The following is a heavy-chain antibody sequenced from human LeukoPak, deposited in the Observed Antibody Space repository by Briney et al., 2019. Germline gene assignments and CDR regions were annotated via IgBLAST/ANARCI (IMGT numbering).Heavy chain of an antibody. CDR1: GFTFSSYA. CDR3: AKPHIVVVPAAISGYYFDY. J-gene: IGHJ4*02. CDR2: ISGSGGST. Sequence: TGGSLRLSCAASGFTFSSYAMSWVRQAPGKGLEWVSAISGSGGSTYYADSVKGRFTISRDNSKNTLYLQMNSLRAEDTAVYYCAKPHIVVVPAAISGYYFDYWGQGTLVTVSS. V-gene: IGHV3-23*01. D-gene: IGHD2-2*01.